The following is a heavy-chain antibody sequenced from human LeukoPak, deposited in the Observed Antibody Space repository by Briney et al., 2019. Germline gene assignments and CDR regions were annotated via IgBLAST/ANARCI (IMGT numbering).Heavy chain of an antibody. V-gene: IGHV3-66*01. J-gene: IGHJ4*02. CDR1: GFTVSSNY. Sequence: GGSLRLSCAASGFTVSSNYMTWVRQAPGKGLEWVSVIYSGGSTYYADSVKGRFTISRDNSKNTLFLQMNSLRAEDTAVYYCASSSGWYNSFDYWGPGTLVTVSS. CDR3: ASSSGWYNSFDY. CDR2: IYSGGST. D-gene: IGHD6-19*01.